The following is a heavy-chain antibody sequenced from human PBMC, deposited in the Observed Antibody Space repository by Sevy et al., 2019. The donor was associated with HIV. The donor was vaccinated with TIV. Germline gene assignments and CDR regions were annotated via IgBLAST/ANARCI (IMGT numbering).Heavy chain of an antibody. Sequence: GGSLRLSCAASRFTFSIYTMSWVRQAPGKGLECVSYIVGSSSTMYYADSVKGRFTISRDNAKNSLYLQMNSLRAEDTAVYYCAREIVGGPFDIWGQGTMVTVSS. V-gene: IGHV3-48*01. J-gene: IGHJ3*02. CDR3: AREIVGGPFDI. CDR2: IVGSSSTM. CDR1: RFTFSIYT. D-gene: IGHD1-26*01.